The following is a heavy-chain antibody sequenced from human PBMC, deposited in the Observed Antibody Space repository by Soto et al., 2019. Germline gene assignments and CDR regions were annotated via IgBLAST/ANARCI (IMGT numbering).Heavy chain of an antibody. Sequence: ASVKVSCKASGGTFSSYTISWVRQAPGQGLEWMGRIIPILGIANYAQKFQGRVTITADKSTSTAYMELSSLRSEDTAVYYCARGPDMTTRYYYYMDVWGKGTTVTVSS. D-gene: IGHD4-17*01. CDR1: GGTFSSYT. CDR2: IIPILGIA. J-gene: IGHJ6*03. V-gene: IGHV1-69*02. CDR3: ARGPDMTTRYYYYMDV.